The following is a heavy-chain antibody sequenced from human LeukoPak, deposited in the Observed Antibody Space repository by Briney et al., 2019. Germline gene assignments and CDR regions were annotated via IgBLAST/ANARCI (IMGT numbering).Heavy chain of an antibody. Sequence: GGSLRLSCAASGFTFSSYSMNWVRQAPGKGLEWVSSISSSSSYIYYADSVKGRFTISRDNAKNSLYLQMNSLRAEDTAVYYCARVAEATGAFDIWGQGTMVTVSS. J-gene: IGHJ3*02. CDR2: ISSSSSYI. V-gene: IGHV3-21*01. D-gene: IGHD1-26*01. CDR3: ARVAEATGAFDI. CDR1: GFTFSSYS.